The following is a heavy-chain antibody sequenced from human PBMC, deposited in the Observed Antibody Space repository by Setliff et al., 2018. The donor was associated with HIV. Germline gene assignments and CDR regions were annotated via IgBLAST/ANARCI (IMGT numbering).Heavy chain of an antibody. V-gene: IGHV4-39*01. J-gene: IGHJ4*02. CDR3: ARHAARLGQVDY. CDR2: IYYSGST. Sequence: SETLSLTCTVSGGSISSSSYYWGWIRQPPGKGLEWIGSIYYSGSTYYNPSLKSRVTISVDTSKNQFSLKLSSVTAADTAVYYRARHAARLGQVDYWGQGTLVTVSS. CDR1: GGSISSSSYY. D-gene: IGHD7-27*01.